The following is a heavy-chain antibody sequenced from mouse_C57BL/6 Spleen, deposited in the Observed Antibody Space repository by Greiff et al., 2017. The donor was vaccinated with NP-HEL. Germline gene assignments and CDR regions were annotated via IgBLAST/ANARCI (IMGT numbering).Heavy chain of an antibody. Sequence: QVQLQQPGAELVKPGASVKVSCKASGYTFTSYWMHWVKQRPGQGLEWTGRIHPSDSDTNYNQKFKGKATLTVDKSSSTAYMQLSSLTSEDSAVDYCAIKAHYGSSYDAMDYWGQGTSVTVSS. CDR2: IHPSDSDT. V-gene: IGHV1-74*01. CDR1: GYTFTSYW. D-gene: IGHD1-1*01. J-gene: IGHJ4*01. CDR3: AIKAHYGSSYDAMDY.